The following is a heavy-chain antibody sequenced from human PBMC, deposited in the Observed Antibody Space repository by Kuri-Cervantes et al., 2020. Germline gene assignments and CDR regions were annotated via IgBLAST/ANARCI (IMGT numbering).Heavy chain of an antibody. V-gene: IGHV2-5*02. CDR2: IYWDDDK. CDR1: GFSLSTSGVG. D-gene: IGHD3/OR15-3a*01. CDR3: ARVYWTYLFDP. J-gene: IGHJ5*02. Sequence: SGPTLVKTTQTLTLTCNFSGFSLSTSGVGVGWIRQPPGKALEWLALIYWDDDKRYSPSLKSRLTITQDTSKNQVVLTMTNMDPADTGTYYCARVYWTYLFDPWGQGTLVTVSS.